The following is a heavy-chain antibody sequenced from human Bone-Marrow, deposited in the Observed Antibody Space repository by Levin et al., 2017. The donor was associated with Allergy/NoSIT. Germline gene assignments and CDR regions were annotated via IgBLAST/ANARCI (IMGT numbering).Heavy chain of an antibody. D-gene: IGHD6-13*01. CDR3: AHRPPPAAALPSSRSNWFDP. Sequence: SGPTLVKPTQTLTLTCTFSGFSLSTSGVGVGWIRQPPGKALEWLALIYWDDDKRYSPSLKSRLTITKDTSKNQVVLTMTNMDPVDTATYYCAHRPPPAAALPSSRSNWFDPWGQGTLVTVSS. CDR1: GFSLSTSGVG. J-gene: IGHJ5*02. CDR2: IYWDDDK. V-gene: IGHV2-5*02.